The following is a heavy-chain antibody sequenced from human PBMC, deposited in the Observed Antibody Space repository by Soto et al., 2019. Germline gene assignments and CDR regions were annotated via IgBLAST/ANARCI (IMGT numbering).Heavy chain of an antibody. Sequence: DVVLVSSGGGFVRPGESLRLSCGVSGFKFTSYGMNWVRQAPGKGLEWLSYISGLSATTHYADSVRGRFTVSRDNDMNLLFLRLDNVRDEETAVYYCTRGGAGRPDYWGQGSLVVVSS. CDR3: TRGGAGRPDY. D-gene: IGHD6-13*01. CDR1: GFKFTSYG. V-gene: IGHV3-48*02. CDR2: ISGLSATT. J-gene: IGHJ4*02.